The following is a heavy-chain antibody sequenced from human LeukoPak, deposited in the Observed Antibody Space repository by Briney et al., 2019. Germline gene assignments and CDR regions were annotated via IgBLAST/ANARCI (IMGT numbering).Heavy chain of an antibody. CDR1: GFTFSNYG. Sequence: GGSLRLSCAASGFTFSNYGMHWVRQAPGKGLEGVALISNDGSNKYYEDSVKGRFTISRDNSKNTLYLQMNSLRAEDTAVYYCAKDYAVGADHPDAFDIWGQGKMVTVSS. CDR2: ISNDGSNK. CDR3: AKDYAVGADHPDAFDI. D-gene: IGHD1-26*01. J-gene: IGHJ3*02. V-gene: IGHV3-30*18.